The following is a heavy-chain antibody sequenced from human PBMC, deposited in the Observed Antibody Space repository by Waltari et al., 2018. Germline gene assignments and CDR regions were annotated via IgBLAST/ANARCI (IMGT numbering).Heavy chain of an antibody. J-gene: IGHJ2*01. Sequence: EMRLVESGGDLVQPGGSLRLSCAASGFTSSSYDFHWVRQTAGSLEGVSGMGVLGDRYHAAYVKGRFTISRENARNSLYLQMESLGVGDTAIYYCAREYCGSGNCPGGWYFDLWGRGTLVTVSS. CDR1: GFTSSSYD. CDR2: MGVLGDR. D-gene: IGHD2-21*01. CDR3: AREYCGSGNCPGGWYFDL. V-gene: IGHV3-13*01.